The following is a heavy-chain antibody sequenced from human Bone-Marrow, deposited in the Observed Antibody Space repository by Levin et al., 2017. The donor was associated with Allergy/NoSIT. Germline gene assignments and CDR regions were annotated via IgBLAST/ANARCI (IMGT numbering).Heavy chain of an antibody. Sequence: GGSLRLSCAASGFTFSDAWMTWVRQAPGKGLEWVGRIKSNTDGGTTDYAGSVEGRFTISRDDSKNTLYLRMNSLQTEDTAVYYCATEPDEGVARYYGLDVWGQGTTVIVSS. V-gene: IGHV3-15*01. CDR2: IKSNTDGGTT. D-gene: IGHD2-21*01. CDR1: GFTFSDAW. J-gene: IGHJ6*02. CDR3: ATEPDEGVARYYGLDV.